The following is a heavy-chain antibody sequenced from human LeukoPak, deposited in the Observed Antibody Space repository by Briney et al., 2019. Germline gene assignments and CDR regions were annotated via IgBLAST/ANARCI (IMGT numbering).Heavy chain of an antibody. Sequence: PSETLSLTCTVSGCSISGIDYYWSWIRQPPGKGREWIGNIYYSGSTYYNPSLQSRLTISIDTSKNQFSLKLNSVTAADTAVYYCARAGCCSGGSCLGADYWGQGTLVTVSS. V-gene: IGHV4-30-4*01. CDR1: GCSISGIDYY. CDR2: IYYSGST. CDR3: ARAGCCSGGSCLGADY. D-gene: IGHD2-15*01. J-gene: IGHJ4*02.